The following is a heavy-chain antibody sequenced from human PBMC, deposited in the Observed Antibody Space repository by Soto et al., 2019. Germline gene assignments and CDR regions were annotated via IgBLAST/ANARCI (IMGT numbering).Heavy chain of an antibody. D-gene: IGHD3-16*01. Sequence: SETLSLTCAVYGGSFSGYYWSWIRQPPGKGLEWIGEINHSGSTNYNPSLKSRDTISVDTSKNQFSLKLSSVTAADTAVYYCARVRPLSIDYWGQGTLVTVSS. V-gene: IGHV4-34*01. J-gene: IGHJ4*02. CDR1: GGSFSGYY. CDR2: INHSGST. CDR3: ARVRPLSIDY.